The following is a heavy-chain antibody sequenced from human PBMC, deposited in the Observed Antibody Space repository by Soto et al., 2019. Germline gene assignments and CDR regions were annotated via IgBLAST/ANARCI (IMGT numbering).Heavy chain of an antibody. CDR3: ATACDAQFAWYFDY. CDR2: ISAYNGNT. J-gene: IGHJ4*02. V-gene: IGHV1-18*01. D-gene: IGHD3-10*01. Sequence: ASVKVSCKASGYTFTSYGISWVRQAPGQGLEWMGGISAYNGNTNYAQKLQGRVTMTTDTSTSTAYMELRRLGSDATAVYYCATACDAQFAWYFDYWGQGTLVTVSS. CDR1: GYTFTSYG.